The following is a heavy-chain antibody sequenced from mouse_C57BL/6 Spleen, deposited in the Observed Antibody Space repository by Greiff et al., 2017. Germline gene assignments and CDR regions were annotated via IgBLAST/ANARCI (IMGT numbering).Heavy chain of an antibody. Sequence: VQLQQSGAELVRPGTSVKMSCKASGYTFTNYWIGWVKQRPGHGLEWIGDIYPGGGYTKYNEKVKGKATLTADKSSRTAYMQFSSLTSEDSAHYYCARTGSKRRYLDYWGQGTTLTVSS. CDR1: GYTFTNYW. CDR2: IYPGGGYT. J-gene: IGHJ2*01. V-gene: IGHV1-63*01. CDR3: ARTGSKRRYLDY. D-gene: IGHD1-1*01.